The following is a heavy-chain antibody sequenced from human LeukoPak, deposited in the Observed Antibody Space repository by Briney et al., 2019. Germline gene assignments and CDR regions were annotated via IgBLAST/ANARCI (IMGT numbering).Heavy chain of an antibody. Sequence: SETLSLTCAVYGGSFSGYYWSWIRQPPGKGLEWIGEINHIGSTNYNPSLKSRVTISVETSKNQFSLKLRSVTAADTAVYYCARVTGYMIEDFFDYWGQGTLVTVSS. J-gene: IGHJ4*02. CDR1: GGSFSGYY. CDR2: INHIGST. CDR3: ARVTGYMIEDFFDY. D-gene: IGHD3-22*01. V-gene: IGHV4-34*01.